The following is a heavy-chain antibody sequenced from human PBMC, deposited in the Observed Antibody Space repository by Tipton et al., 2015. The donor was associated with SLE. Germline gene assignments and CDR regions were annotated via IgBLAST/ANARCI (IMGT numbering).Heavy chain of an antibody. V-gene: IGHV3-23*05. Sequence: GSLRLSCKASGFTFSRYDMSWVRQTPGKGLEWVSAIYNGGGTDYADSVKGRFTISRENSKSMLYLQMNSLRVEDTAVYYCAKWAYRDGYSYPSDYYFDYWGQGTLVTVSS. CDR2: IYNGGGT. CDR1: GFTFSRYD. CDR3: AKWAYRDGYSYPSDYYFDY. J-gene: IGHJ4*02. D-gene: IGHD5-24*01.